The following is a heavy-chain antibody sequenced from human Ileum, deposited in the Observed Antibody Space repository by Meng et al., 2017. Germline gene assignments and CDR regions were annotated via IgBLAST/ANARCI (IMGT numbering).Heavy chain of an antibody. J-gene: IGHJ4*02. V-gene: IGHV4/OR15-8*01. D-gene: IGHD2-15*01. CDR1: GDSISTTNW. Sequence: QVPVQCVGPGLVKPWGTLSLTGVFSGDSISTTNWGNWVRQPPGEGLEWIGEIYHSGLVNYNLSLKSRVTLSIDKSKNQFSLKLISVTAADTGVYYCAADSGKKMHSWGQGTLVTVSS. CDR3: AADSGKKMHS. CDR2: IYHSGLV.